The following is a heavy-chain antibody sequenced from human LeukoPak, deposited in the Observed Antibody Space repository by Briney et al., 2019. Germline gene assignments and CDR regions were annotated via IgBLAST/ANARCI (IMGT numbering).Heavy chain of an antibody. Sequence: GGSLRLSCAASGFTFNSYGMHWVRQAPGKRLEWVTFIRSDGSNKYYADSVKGRFTISRDNSKNTLYLQMNSLRAEDTAVYYCARGPDHDYIWGTYRYLDYWGQGTLVTVSS. CDR1: GFTFNSYG. D-gene: IGHD3-16*02. CDR2: IRSDGSNK. V-gene: IGHV3-30*02. CDR3: ARGPDHDYIWGTYRYLDY. J-gene: IGHJ4*02.